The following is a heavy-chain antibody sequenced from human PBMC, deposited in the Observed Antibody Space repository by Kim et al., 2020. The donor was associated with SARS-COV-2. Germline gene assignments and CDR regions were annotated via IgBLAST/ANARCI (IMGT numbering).Heavy chain of an antibody. J-gene: IGHJ4*02. CDR3: ARDVYIMITFGGDSNYFDY. V-gene: IGHV3-11*05. D-gene: IGHD3-16*01. Sequence: GRFTISRDNAKNSLYLQMNSLRAEDTAVYYCARDVYIMITFGGDSNYFDYWGQGTLVTVSS.